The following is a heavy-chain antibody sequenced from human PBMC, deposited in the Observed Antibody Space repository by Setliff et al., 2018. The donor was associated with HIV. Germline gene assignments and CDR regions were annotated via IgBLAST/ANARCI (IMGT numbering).Heavy chain of an antibody. V-gene: IGHV4-39*01. D-gene: IGHD6-6*01. J-gene: IGHJ6*03. CDR3: VRGAPRPAYYYYYYMDV. Sequence: SETLSLTCTVSGASTSSSSYYWGWIRQPPGKGLDWIGSMHYRGTTSYNPSLKSRVTIFVDTSKNQFSLKLSSVTATDTAVYYCVRGAPRPAYYYYYYMDVWGKGTTVTVSS. CDR2: MHYRGTT. CDR1: GASTSSSSYY.